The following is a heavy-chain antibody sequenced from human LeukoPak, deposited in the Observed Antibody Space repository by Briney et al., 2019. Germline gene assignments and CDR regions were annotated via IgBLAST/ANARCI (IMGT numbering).Heavy chain of an antibody. CDR2: ISYDGSNK. D-gene: IGHD5-24*01. CDR1: GFTFSSYA. J-gene: IGHJ3*02. V-gene: IGHV3-30-3*01. CDR3: ARDSGDGYNWGAFDI. Sequence: PGGSLRLSCAATGFTFSSYAMHWVRQAPGKGLEWVAVISYDGSNKYYADSVKGRFTISRDNSKNTLYLQMNSLRAEDTAVYYCARDSGDGYNWGAFDIWGQGTMVTVSS.